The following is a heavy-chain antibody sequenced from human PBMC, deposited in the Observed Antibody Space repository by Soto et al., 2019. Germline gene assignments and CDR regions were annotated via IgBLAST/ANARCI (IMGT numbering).Heavy chain of an antibody. CDR3: TRTVANEC. V-gene: IGHV3-23*01. CDR1: GFTFSIYA. Sequence: GSLRLSCAASGFTFSIYAMSWVRQVPGKGLEWVSSVSGSGGSTYYTDSVKGRLTISRDKSKNTLYLQMNSLRAEDTPVYYCTRTVANECWGQGTLVTV. CDR2: VSGSGGST. J-gene: IGHJ4*02. D-gene: IGHD5-12*01.